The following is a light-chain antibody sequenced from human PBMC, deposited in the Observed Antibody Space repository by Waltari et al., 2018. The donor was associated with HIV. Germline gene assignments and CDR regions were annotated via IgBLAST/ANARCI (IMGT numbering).Light chain of an antibody. CDR2: AAS. J-gene: IGKJ5*01. Sequence: EIVLTQSPDTPSLSPGERATLSCGASQRISGNYLAWYQHKPGQAPRLLIYAASNRATGIPDRFSGSGSGTDFTLTINRLEPDDSAVYFCQQYGSSPITFGQGTRLEI. CDR3: QQYGSSPIT. V-gene: IGKV3-20*01. CDR1: QRISGNY.